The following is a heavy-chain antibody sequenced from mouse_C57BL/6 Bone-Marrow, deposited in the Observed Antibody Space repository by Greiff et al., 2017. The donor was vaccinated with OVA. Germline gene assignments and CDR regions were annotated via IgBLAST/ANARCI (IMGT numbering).Heavy chain of an antibody. V-gene: IGHV5-6*02. CDR1: GFTFSSYG. J-gene: IGHJ3*01. CDR2: ISSGGSYT. Sequence: DVMLVESGGDLVKPGGSLKLSCAASGFTFSSYGMSWVRQTPDKRLEWVATISSGGSYTYYPDSVKGRFTISRDNAKNTLYLQMSSLKAEDTAMYYCARPHGVAYWGQGTLVTVSA. CDR3: ARPHGVAY.